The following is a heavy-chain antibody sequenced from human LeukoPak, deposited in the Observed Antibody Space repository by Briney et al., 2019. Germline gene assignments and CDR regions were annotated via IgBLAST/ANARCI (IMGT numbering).Heavy chain of an antibody. CDR3: GREYSSSSGDAFDI. J-gene: IGHJ3*02. V-gene: IGHV3-7*01. D-gene: IGHD6-13*01. CDR1: GFTFSRYW. Sequence: GGSLRLSCAASGFTFSRYWMSWVRQAPGKGLDWVADIKQDGSEKYYVDSVKGRFTISRDNAKNSLYLQMNSLRAEDTAVYYCGREYSSSSGDAFDIWGQGTMVTVSS. CDR2: IKQDGSEK.